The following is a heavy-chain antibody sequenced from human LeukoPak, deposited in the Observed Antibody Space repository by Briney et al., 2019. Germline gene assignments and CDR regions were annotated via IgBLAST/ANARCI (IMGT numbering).Heavy chain of an antibody. Sequence: GGSLRLSCAASGFTFSSYAMSRVRQAPGKGLEWVSAISGSGGSTYYADSVKGRFTISRDNSKNTLYLQMNSLRAEDTAVYYCAKDVWDIVVVPAASSDYWGQGTLVTVSS. J-gene: IGHJ4*02. CDR2: ISGSGGST. CDR1: GFTFSSYA. D-gene: IGHD2-2*01. V-gene: IGHV3-23*01. CDR3: AKDVWDIVVVPAASSDY.